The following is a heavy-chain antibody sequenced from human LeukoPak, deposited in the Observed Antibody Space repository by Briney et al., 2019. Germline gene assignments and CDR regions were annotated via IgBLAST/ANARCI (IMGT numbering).Heavy chain of an antibody. CDR2: INPNSGGT. V-gene: IGHV1-2*02. D-gene: IGHD4-17*01. Sequence: GASVKVSCKASGYTFTGYYMHWVRQAPGQGLEWMGWINPNSGGTNYAQKFQGRVTMTRDTSISTAYMELSRLRSDDTAVYYCARVPPDYGDYYCYGMDVWGQGTTVTVSS. CDR3: ARVPPDYGDYYCYGMDV. CDR1: GYTFTGYY. J-gene: IGHJ6*02.